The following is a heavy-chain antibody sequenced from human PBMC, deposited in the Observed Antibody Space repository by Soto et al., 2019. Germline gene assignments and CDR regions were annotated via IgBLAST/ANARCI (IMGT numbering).Heavy chain of an antibody. CDR1: GCTFISYA. Sequence: SVKVSCKASGCTFISYAISWMRQAPGQGLEWVGGIVPIFGTANYAQTFEGRVTIAADESTSTAYMELSSLRSEDTAVYYCARDHYYDSSGYLWFDPWGQGTLVTVSS. J-gene: IGHJ5*02. CDR3: ARDHYYDSSGYLWFDP. CDR2: IVPIFGTA. V-gene: IGHV1-69*13. D-gene: IGHD3-22*01.